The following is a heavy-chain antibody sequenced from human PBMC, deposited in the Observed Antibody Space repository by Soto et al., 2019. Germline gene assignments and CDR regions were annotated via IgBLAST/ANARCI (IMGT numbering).Heavy chain of an antibody. J-gene: IGHJ2*01. Sequence: QVQLVQSGAEVKKPGSSVKVSCKASGGTFSSYTISGVRQAPGQGLEWMGRIIPILGIANYAQKFQGRVTITADKSTSTAYMELSSLRSEDTAVYYCARAIAAAGTPSWYFDLWGRGTLVTVSS. D-gene: IGHD6-13*01. CDR2: IIPILGIA. V-gene: IGHV1-69*02. CDR1: GGTFSSYT. CDR3: ARAIAAAGTPSWYFDL.